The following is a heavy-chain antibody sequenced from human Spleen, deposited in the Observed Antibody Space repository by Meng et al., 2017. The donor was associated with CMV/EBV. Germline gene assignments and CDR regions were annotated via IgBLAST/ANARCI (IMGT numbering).Heavy chain of an antibody. CDR2: IYSGGST. CDR1: GFTFSSYW. V-gene: IGHV3-66*02. CDR3: ARGEGDYYDSSGYFQH. D-gene: IGHD3-22*01. Sequence: GESLKISCAASGFTFSSYWMHWVRQAPGKGLEWVSVIYSGGSTYYADSVKGRFTISRDNSKNTLYLQMNSLRAEDTAVYYCARGEGDYYDSSGYFQHWGQGTLVTVSS. J-gene: IGHJ1*01.